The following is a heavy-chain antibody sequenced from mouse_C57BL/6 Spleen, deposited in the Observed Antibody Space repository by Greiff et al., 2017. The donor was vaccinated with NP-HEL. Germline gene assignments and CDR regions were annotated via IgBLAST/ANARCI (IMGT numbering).Heavy chain of an antibody. CDR1: GYTFTSYW. CDR3: ARSITTVVDY. J-gene: IGHJ2*01. V-gene: IGHV1-50*01. CDR2: IDPSDSYT. D-gene: IGHD1-1*01. Sequence: QVQLQQPGAELVKPGASVKLSCKASGYTFTSYWMQWVKQRPGQGLEWIGEIDPSDSYTNYNQKFKGKATLTVDASSSTAYMQLSSLTSEDSAVYYCARSITTVVDYWGQGTTLTVSS.